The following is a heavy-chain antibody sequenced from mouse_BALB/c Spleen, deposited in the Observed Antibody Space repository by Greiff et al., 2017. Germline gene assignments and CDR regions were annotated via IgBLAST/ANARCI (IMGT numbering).Heavy chain of an antibody. CDR3: ARVYGTWYFDV. J-gene: IGHJ1*01. V-gene: IGHV5-6-5*01. Sequence: EVKLVESGGGLVKPGGSLKLSCAASGFTFSSYAMSWVRQTPEKRLEWVASISSGGSTYYPDSVKGRFTISRDNARNILYLQMSSLRSEDTAMYYCARVYGTWYFDVWGAGTTVTVSS. CDR2: ISSGGST. D-gene: IGHD1-2*01. CDR1: GFTFSSYA.